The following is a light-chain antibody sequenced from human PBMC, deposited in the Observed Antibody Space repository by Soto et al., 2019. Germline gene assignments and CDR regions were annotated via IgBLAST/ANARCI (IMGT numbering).Light chain of an antibody. J-gene: IGKJ3*01. V-gene: IGKV1-27*01. Sequence: DIQMTQSPSSLSASVGDRVTITCRASQGISNYLAWYQQKPGIVPKLLIYAASTLQSGVPSRFSGIGSGTDFTLTISSLSPEDVATYYCQKYNSSPPGGTFGPVTKVDIK. CDR2: AAS. CDR1: QGISNY. CDR3: QKYNSSPPGGT.